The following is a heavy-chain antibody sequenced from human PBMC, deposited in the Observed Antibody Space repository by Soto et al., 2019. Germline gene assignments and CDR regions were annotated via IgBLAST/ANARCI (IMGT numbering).Heavy chain of an antibody. D-gene: IGHD3-10*01. Sequence: EVQLLESGGGLVQPGGSLRLSCAASGFTFSSYAMSWVRQAPGKGLEWVSAISGSGGSTYYADSVKGRFTISRDNSKNTLYLQMKSLRAEDTAVYYCSKDRDRPSGPYYYGSGSYNWFDHWGQGTLVTVSS. CDR1: GFTFSSYA. V-gene: IGHV3-23*01. J-gene: IGHJ5*02. CDR2: ISGSGGST. CDR3: SKDRDRPSGPYYYGSGSYNWFDH.